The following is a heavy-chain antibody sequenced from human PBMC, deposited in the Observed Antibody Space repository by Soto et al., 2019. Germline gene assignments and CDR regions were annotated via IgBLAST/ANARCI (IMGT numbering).Heavy chain of an antibody. CDR3: AKGAASGYSSSWYLQYYYGMEV. Sequence: GGSLRVSCAPSCVTVSSYGMHWVRRAPGNGHEGGADIAYDGSKQYYADSVKGRFTISRDKSKNTLYLQMISRRAEDTAVYYCAKGAASGYSSSWYLQYYYGMEVWGQGTTVDVSS. J-gene: IGHJ6*02. CDR1: CVTVSSYG. D-gene: IGHD6-13*01. V-gene: IGHV3-30*18. CDR2: IAYDGSKQ.